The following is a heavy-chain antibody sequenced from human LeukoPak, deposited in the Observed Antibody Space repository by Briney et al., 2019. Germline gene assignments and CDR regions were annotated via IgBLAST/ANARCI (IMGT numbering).Heavy chain of an antibody. Sequence: GGSLRLSCAASGFTFDDYAMHWVRQAPGKGLEWVSGISWNSGSIGYADSVKGRFTISRDNAKNSLYLQMNSLRAEDTAVYYCARDSLSSLIDYWGQGTLVTVSS. V-gene: IGHV3-9*01. CDR2: ISWNSGSI. J-gene: IGHJ4*02. D-gene: IGHD6-19*01. CDR1: GFTFDDYA. CDR3: ARDSLSSLIDY.